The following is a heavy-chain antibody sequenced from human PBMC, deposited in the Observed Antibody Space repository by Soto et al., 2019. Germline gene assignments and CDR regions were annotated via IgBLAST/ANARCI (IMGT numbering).Heavy chain of an antibody. CDR2: IFHSGST. V-gene: IGHV4-59*01. Sequence: SETLSLTCTVSGGSIRSYYWSWIRQSPGKGLEWIGYIFHSGSTNYNPSLKSRVTISADTSKNQFSLRLSSVTAADTAVYYCAREKTTGGGMDVWGQGTTVTVSS. CDR3: AREKTTGGGMDV. D-gene: IGHD1-1*01. CDR1: GGSIRSYY. J-gene: IGHJ6*02.